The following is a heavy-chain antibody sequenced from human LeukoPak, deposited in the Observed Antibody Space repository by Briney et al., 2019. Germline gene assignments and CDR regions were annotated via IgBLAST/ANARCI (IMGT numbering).Heavy chain of an antibody. D-gene: IGHD6-19*01. CDR2: ISAYNGNT. V-gene: IGHV1-18*01. CDR1: GYTFTSYG. CDR3: ARDAQPDLPGIAVAGRGWFDP. Sequence: ASVKVSCKASGYTFTSYGISWVRQAPGQGLEWMGLISAYNGNTNYAQKRQGRVTMTTDTSTSTAYMELRRLRSDDTAVYYCARDAQPDLPGIAVAGRGWFDPWGQGTLVTVSS. J-gene: IGHJ5*02.